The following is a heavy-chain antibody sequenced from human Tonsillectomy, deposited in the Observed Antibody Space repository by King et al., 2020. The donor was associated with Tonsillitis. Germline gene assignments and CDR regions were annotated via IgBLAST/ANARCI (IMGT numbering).Heavy chain of an antibody. CDR1: GFTFSNSG. Sequence: VQLVESGGGLVQPGGSLRLSCAASGFTFSNSGMTWVRQAPGKGLEWVSTIAYVGRPTSYADSVKGRFTISRDNSKNTVYLQMNSLRVEDPALYYCARDGSEWSRDHWGQGTLVTVSS. D-gene: IGHD2-8*01. CDR2: IAYVGRPT. V-gene: IGHV3-23*03. J-gene: IGHJ4*02. CDR3: ARDGSEWSRDH.